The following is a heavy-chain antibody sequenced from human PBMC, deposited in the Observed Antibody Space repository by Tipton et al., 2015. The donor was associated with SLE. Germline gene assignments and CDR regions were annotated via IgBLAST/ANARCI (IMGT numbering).Heavy chain of an antibody. CDR3: ARGEDPDPFDS. CDR2: INHSGST. J-gene: IGHJ3*02. CDR1: GGSISSGSYY. Sequence: TLSLTCTVSGGSISSGSYYWSWIRQPPGKGLEWIGEINHSGSTNYVPSLKSRVTISVDTSKNQFSLKLSSVTAADTAVYSCARGEDPDPFDSWGRGTMVTVSS. V-gene: IGHV4-39*07.